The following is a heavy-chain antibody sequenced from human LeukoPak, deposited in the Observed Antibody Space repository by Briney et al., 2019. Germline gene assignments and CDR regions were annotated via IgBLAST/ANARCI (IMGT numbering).Heavy chain of an antibody. Sequence: GGSLRLSCAASGFTFSNYAIHWVRQAPGKGLEWVAFIRYDGSNKYYVDSVKGRFTISRDNSKNTLYLQMNSLRAEDTAVYYCVRILDSAWGELGYWGQGTLVTVSS. CDR1: GFTFSNYA. J-gene: IGHJ4*02. V-gene: IGHV3-30*02. CDR2: IRYDGSNK. D-gene: IGHD6-19*01. CDR3: VRILDSAWGELGY.